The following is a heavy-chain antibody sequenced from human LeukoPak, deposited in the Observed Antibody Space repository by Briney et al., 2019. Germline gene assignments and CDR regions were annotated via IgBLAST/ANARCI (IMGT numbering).Heavy chain of an antibody. D-gene: IGHD4-17*01. Sequence: ASVKVSCKASGYTFTSCAMHWVRQAPGQGLEWMGWINAGNGNTKYSQKFQGRVTITRDTSVSTAYMELSSLRSEDTALYYCARERSTVTGLDYWGQGTLVTVSS. J-gene: IGHJ4*02. CDR2: INAGNGNT. CDR3: ARERSTVTGLDY. V-gene: IGHV1-3*01. CDR1: GYTFTSCA.